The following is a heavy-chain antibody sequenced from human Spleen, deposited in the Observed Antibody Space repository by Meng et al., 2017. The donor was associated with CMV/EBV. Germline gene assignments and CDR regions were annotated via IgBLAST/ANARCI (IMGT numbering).Heavy chain of an antibody. CDR1: GFTVSSNY. V-gene: IGHV3-53*01. CDR2: IYSGGST. CDR3: ARKFGSWFDP. D-gene: IGHD1-26*01. Sequence: SLSCAASGFTVSSNYMSWVRQAPGKGLEWVSVIYSGGSTYYADSVKGRFTISRDNSKNTLYLQMNSLRAEDTAVYYCARKFGSWFDPWGQGTLVTVSS. J-gene: IGHJ5*02.